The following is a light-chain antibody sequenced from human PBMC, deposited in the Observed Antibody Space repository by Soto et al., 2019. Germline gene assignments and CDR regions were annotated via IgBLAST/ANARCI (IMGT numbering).Light chain of an antibody. CDR1: HTFSSF. CDR2: GAY. V-gene: IGKV1-39*01. Sequence: DIQMTQSPSSLSASVGDRVTITCRASHTFSSFLNWYQQKRGKPPTLLIYGAYSLRSGVPSRFTGSGGGAVFRLTISSLQPDDFGTYYCQQTYCPPFTFGQGTSLELK. CDR3: QQTYCPPFT. J-gene: IGKJ2*01.